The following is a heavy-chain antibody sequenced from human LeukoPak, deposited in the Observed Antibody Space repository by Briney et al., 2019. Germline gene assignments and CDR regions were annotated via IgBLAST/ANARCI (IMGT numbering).Heavy chain of an antibody. V-gene: IGHV1-69*13. J-gene: IGHJ3*02. CDR3: ARDPEDCSSTSCYGALVGAFDI. CDR1: GGTFSSYA. Sequence: ASVKVSCKASGGTFSSYAISWVRQAPGQGLEWMGGIIPIFGTANYAQKFQGRVTITADESTSTAYMELSSLRSEDTAVYYCARDPEDCSSTSCYGALVGAFDIWGQGTMVTVSS. D-gene: IGHD2-2*01. CDR2: IIPIFGTA.